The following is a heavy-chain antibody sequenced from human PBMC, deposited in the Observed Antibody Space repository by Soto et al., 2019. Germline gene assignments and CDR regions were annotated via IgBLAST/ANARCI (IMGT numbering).Heavy chain of an antibody. Sequence: QVQLQESGPGLVKPSETLSLTCTVSGGSITNYYCSWFRQPPGKGLEWIGYINYDGYSAYNLSLRRRGPLSMDASKTQFSLMLESVTATDTAVYYCARHGFGPLHGLVDVWGPGTTVIVSS. J-gene: IGHJ6*02. CDR1: GGSITNYY. D-gene: IGHD3-10*01. V-gene: IGHV4-59*08. CDR2: INYDGYS. CDR3: ARHGFGPLHGLVDV.